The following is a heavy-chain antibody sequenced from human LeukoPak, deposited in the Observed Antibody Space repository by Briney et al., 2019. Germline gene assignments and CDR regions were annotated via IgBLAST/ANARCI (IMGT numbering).Heavy chain of an antibody. J-gene: IGHJ4*02. Sequence: PSETLSLTCAVYGGSFSGYYWSWIRQPPGKGLEWIGEINHSGSTNYNPSLKSRVTISVDTTKNHFSLKLSSVTAAGTAVYCCARGRFGGVTYWGQGTLVTVSS. CDR3: ARGRFGGVTY. CDR1: GGSFSGYY. CDR2: INHSGST. D-gene: IGHD2-8*02. V-gene: IGHV4-34*01.